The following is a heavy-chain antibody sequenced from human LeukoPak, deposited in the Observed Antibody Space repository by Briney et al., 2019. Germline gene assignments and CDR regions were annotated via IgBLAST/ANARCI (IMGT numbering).Heavy chain of an antibody. CDR2: ISESGSGT. V-gene: IGHV3-23*01. J-gene: IGHJ4*02. Sequence: GGSLRLSCEASGFTFNTCAMSWVRQAPGKGLEWVSAISESGSGTYYADSVKGRFTISRDNSKNTPYLQMNSLRAEDTALYYCGRGGSGSYGDYFASWGQGTLVTVSS. CDR1: GFTFNTCA. D-gene: IGHD3-10*01. CDR3: GRGGSGSYGDYFAS.